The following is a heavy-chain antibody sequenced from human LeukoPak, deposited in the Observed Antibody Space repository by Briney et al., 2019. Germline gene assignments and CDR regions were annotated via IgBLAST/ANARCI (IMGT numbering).Heavy chain of an antibody. D-gene: IGHD3-16*02. CDR2: INHSGST. J-gene: IGHJ3*02. V-gene: IGHV4-34*01. Sequence: PSETLSLTCAVYGGSFSGYHWSWIRQPPGKGLEWIGEINHSGSTNYNPSLKSRVTISVDTSKNQFSLKLSSVTAADTAVYYCARGAEYYDYVWGSYRYGSAFDIWGQGTMVTVSS. CDR3: ARGAEYYDYVWGSYRYGSAFDI. CDR1: GGSFSGYH.